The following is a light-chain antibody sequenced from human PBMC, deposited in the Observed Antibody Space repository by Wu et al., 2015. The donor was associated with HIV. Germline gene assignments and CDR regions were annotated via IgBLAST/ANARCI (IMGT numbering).Light chain of an antibody. CDR3: QHYAGSMGLT. CDR1: QSLPAT. J-gene: IGKJ4*01. Sequence: SCRASQSLPATLSLVPAETCRAPRLLIYDASNRATGIPHRFSGSGSGTDFSLTISRLEPEDFAVYYCQHYAGSMGLTFGGGTRVEI. CDR2: DAS. V-gene: IGKV3-20*01.